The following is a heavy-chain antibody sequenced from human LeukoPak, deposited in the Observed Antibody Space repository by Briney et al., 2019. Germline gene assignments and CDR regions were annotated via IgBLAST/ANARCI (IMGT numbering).Heavy chain of an antibody. CDR1: GGSMTTHH. Sequence: SETLSLTRTVSGGSMTTHHWNWIRQTPGKGLEWIGYVFDSGRTKVNPSLTSRVTLSTDTSKNQLSLRLSSVTAADTAVYYCTTIKRGDIFGYFDFWGQGILVTVSS. D-gene: IGHD5-18*01. V-gene: IGHV4-59*11. CDR2: VFDSGRT. J-gene: IGHJ4*02. CDR3: TTIKRGDIFGYFDF.